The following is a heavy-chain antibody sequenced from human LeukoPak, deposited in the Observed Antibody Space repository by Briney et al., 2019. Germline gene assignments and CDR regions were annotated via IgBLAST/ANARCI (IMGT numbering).Heavy chain of an antibody. CDR1: GFTFSSYW. CDR2: IKQDGSEK. D-gene: IGHD6-13*01. Sequence: GGSLRLSCAASGFTFSSYWMSWVRQAPGKGLEWVANIKQDGSEKYYVDSVKGRFTISRDNAKNSLYLQMNSLRAEDTAVYYCARGIYWGAAGPYFDYWGQGTLVTVSS. J-gene: IGHJ4*02. V-gene: IGHV3-7*01. CDR3: ARGIYWGAAGPYFDY.